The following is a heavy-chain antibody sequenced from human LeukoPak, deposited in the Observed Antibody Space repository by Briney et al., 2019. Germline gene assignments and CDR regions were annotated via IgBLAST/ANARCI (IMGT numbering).Heavy chain of an antibody. J-gene: IGHJ4*02. D-gene: IGHD6-13*01. V-gene: IGHV4-59*01. Sequence: PSETLSLTCTVSGGSISSYYWSWIRQPPRKGLEWIGYIYYSGPTNYHPSLKSRVTISVDTSKNQFSLKLSSVTAADTAVYYCARGVYIAAAQYGYWGQGTLVTVSS. CDR3: ARGVYIAAAQYGY. CDR1: GGSISSYY. CDR2: IYYSGPT.